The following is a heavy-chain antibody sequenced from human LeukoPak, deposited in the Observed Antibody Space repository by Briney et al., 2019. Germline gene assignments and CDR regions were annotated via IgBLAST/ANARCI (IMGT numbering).Heavy chain of an antibody. CDR3: ARTRDYGDYGEN. D-gene: IGHD4-17*01. CDR2: IIPILGIA. Sequence: GASVKVSCKASGGTFSSYTISWVRQAPGQGLEWMGRIIPILGIANYAQKFQGRVTITADKATSTAYMELSSLRSEDTAVYYCARTRDYGDYGENWGQGTLVTASS. V-gene: IGHV1-69*02. CDR1: GGTFSSYT. J-gene: IGHJ4*02.